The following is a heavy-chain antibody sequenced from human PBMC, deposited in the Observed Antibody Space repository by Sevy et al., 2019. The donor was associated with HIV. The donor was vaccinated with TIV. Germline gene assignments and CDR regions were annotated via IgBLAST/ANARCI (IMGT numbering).Heavy chain of an antibody. J-gene: IGHJ5*02. CDR1: GFTFDDYA. D-gene: IGHD6-19*01. CDR2: SSWNSGSI. Sequence: GGSLRLSCVASGFTFDDYAMHWVRQAPGKGPEWVSGSSWNSGSIGYAESVKGRFTNSRNNAKNSLYLQMNSLRVEDTAWYYCAKGIGDTNGWYSCFDACGQGTLVTVS. V-gene: IGHV3-9*01. CDR3: AKGIGDTNGWYSCFDA.